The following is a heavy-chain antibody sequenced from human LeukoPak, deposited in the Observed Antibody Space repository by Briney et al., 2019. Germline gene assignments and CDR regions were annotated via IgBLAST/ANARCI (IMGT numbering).Heavy chain of an antibody. Sequence: SETLSLTCTVSGASISSRSYYWGWIRQPPGKGLEWIGGIYYSEGTYYNPSLKSRVAISIDTSKNQFSLKLNSVTVADTAVYYCARVREGYYYYMDVWGKGTTVTVSS. CDR3: ARVREGYYYYMDV. J-gene: IGHJ6*03. CDR2: IYYSEGT. D-gene: IGHD1-26*01. CDR1: GASISSRSYY. V-gene: IGHV4-39*07.